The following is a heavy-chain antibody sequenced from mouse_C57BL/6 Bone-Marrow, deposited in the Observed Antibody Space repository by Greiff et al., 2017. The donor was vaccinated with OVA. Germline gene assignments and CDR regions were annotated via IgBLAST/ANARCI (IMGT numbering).Heavy chain of an antibody. CDR3: ARLSPQYYAMDY. CDR1: GFTIKDSY. V-gene: IGHV14-2*01. Sequence: VQLQQSGAELVQPGASVKLSCTASGFTIKDSYMHWVRQRTEQGLEWVGRIDPEAGETKYSPTFPGKGTITADTSSNTSYLLLSSMTSEDTAVYYCARLSPQYYAMDYWGQGTSVTVSA. J-gene: IGHJ4*01. CDR2: IDPEAGET.